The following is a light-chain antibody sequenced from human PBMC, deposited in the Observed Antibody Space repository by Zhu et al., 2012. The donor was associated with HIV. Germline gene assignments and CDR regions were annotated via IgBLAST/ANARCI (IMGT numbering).Light chain of an antibody. V-gene: IGKV3-20*01. J-gene: IGKJ5*01. CDR3: QQYGNSPDT. Sequence: EIVLTQSPGTLSLSPGERATLSCRASQSVSSSYLAWYQQKPGQAPRLLIYGTSSRATGISDRFSGSGSGTDFTLTISRLEPEDFAVYYCQQYGNSPDTFGQGTRLDIK. CDR2: GTS. CDR1: QSVSSSY.